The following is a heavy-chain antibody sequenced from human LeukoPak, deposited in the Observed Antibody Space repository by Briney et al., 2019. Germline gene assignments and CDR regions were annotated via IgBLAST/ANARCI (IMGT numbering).Heavy chain of an antibody. J-gene: IGHJ6*02. CDR2: INHSGST. Sequence: PSETLCLTCAAYGGTFSGYYWNWIRQPPGKGLEWIGEINHSGSTNYNASLMSRVTTTVETYKNQLSLKLSSVTAADTAVYYCARGDSGGDRRYYYYYGMDVWGQGTTVSVSS. D-gene: IGHD2-21*01. CDR3: ARGDSGGDRRYYYYYGMDV. V-gene: IGHV4-34*01. CDR1: GGTFSGYY.